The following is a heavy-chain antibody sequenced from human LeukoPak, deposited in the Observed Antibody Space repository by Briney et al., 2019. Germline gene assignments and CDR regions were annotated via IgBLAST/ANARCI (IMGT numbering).Heavy chain of an antibody. CDR1: GFPVSSNY. Sequence: GGSLRLSCAASGFPVSSNYMSWVRQAPGKGLEWVSVIYSGGSTYYADSVKGRFTISRDNSKNTLYLQMNSLRAEDTAVYYCARAPYYYDSSGYPNDAIDSWGQGTMVTVSS. D-gene: IGHD3-22*01. V-gene: IGHV3-53*01. CDR3: ARAPYYYDSSGYPNDAIDS. J-gene: IGHJ3*02. CDR2: IYSGGST.